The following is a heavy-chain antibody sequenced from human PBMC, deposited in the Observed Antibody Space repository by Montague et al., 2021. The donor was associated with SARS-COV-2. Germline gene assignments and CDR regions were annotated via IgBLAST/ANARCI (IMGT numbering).Heavy chain of an antibody. CDR2: INPSGGT. CDR3: ARHGYTKVWSGMDV. V-gene: IGHV4-34*01. CDR1: GGSFSGYY. D-gene: IGHD6-13*01. J-gene: IGHJ6*02. Sequence: SETLSLTCAVYGGSFSGYYWSWIRQPPGKGLEWIGEINPSGGTNYNPSLESRVTISADTPKNQFSLKLSSVTAADTAVFYCARHGYTKVWSGMDVWGQGITVTVSS.